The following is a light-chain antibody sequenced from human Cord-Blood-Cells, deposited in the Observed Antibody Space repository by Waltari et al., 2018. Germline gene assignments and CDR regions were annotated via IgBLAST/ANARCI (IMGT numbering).Light chain of an antibody. V-gene: IGLV2-14*03. CDR1: SSDVGGYNY. CDR2: VVS. J-gene: IGLJ1*01. Sequence: QSALTQPASVSGSPGQSITISCTGTSSDVGGYNYVSWYQHHPGNAPKLMIYVVSKRHSGVSNRFSGSKSGNTASLTISGLQAEDEADYYCSSYTSSSTDVVGTGTKVTVL. CDR3: SSYTSSSTDV.